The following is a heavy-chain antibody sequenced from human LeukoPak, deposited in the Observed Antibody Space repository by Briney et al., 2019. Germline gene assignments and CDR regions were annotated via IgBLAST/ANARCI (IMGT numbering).Heavy chain of an antibody. CDR3: GGFGYEAAVDL. V-gene: IGHV3-7*01. CDR2: IKPDGSET. CDR1: GFTFSTYW. J-gene: IGHJ4*02. Sequence: GGSLRLSCAASGFTFSTYWMTWFRQAPGQGLEWVANIKPDGSETYYVDPVKGRFTISRDNAKTFLYLQMNSLRGEDTAVYYCGGFGYEAAVDLWGQGTLVTVSS. D-gene: IGHD6-13*01.